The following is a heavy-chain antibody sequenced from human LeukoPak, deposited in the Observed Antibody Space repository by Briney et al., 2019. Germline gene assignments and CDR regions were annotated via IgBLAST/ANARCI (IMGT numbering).Heavy chain of an antibody. D-gene: IGHD2-21*02. CDR3: AKGSDGYCGGDCAFDY. V-gene: IGHV3-23*01. Sequence: GGSLRLSCAASGFTFSTYAMSWVRQAPGKGPEWVSSISNSGGSTYYADSVKGRFTISRDKSKNRLYLQMNSLRVEDTAVYYCAKGSDGYCGGDCAFDYWRQGTLVTVSS. CDR2: ISNSGGST. CDR1: GFTFSTYA. J-gene: IGHJ4*02.